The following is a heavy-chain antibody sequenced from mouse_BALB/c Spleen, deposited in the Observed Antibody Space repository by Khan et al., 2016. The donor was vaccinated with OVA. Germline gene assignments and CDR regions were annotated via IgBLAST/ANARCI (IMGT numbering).Heavy chain of an antibody. CDR2: INTYTGEP. J-gene: IGHJ4*01. D-gene: IGHD2-10*01. CDR3: ARPPYFSYVLDN. CDR1: GHTFTKFG. V-gene: IGHV9-3-1*01. Sequence: QVQLQQSGPEVKKPGETVKISCKASGHTFTKFGMNWVKQAPRKGLKWMGWINTYTGEPTYADDFNGRFAFSLETSASTAYLQINNLKNEDTATYFCARPPYFSYVLDNWGQGTSVTVSS.